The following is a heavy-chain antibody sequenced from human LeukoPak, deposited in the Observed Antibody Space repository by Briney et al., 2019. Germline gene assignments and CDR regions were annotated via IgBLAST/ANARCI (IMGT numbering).Heavy chain of an antibody. CDR2: IYYIGGT. CDR3: ARVAAIDDYFDY. D-gene: IGHD2-21*02. J-gene: IGHJ4*02. CDR1: GGSISSHY. V-gene: IGHV4-59*11. Sequence: PSETLSLTCTVSGGSISSHYWSWIRQPPGKGLEWMGYIYYIGGTNYNPSLKSRVTISLATSKNQFSLKLSSVTAADTAVYYRARVAAIDDYFDYWGQGTLVTVSS.